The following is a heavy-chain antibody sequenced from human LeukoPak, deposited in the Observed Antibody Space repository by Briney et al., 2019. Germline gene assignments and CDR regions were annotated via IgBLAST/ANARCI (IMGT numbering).Heavy chain of an antibody. CDR2: IDPSDSYT. J-gene: IGHJ5*02. V-gene: IGHV5-10-1*01. CDR3: ARQGLYYYGSGSYSLTGNWFDP. Sequence: GESLEISCKGSGYSFTSYWISWVRQMPGKGLEWMGRIDPSDSYTNYSPSFQGHVTISADKSISTAYLQWSSLKASDTAMYYCARQGLYYYGSGSYSLTGNWFDPWGQGTLVTVSS. CDR1: GYSFTSYW. D-gene: IGHD3-10*01.